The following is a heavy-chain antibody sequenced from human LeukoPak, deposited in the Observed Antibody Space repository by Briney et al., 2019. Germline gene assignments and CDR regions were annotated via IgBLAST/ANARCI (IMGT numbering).Heavy chain of an antibody. D-gene: IGHD1-14*01. CDR1: GGSISSGSYY. CDR3: ARGYPFDY. V-gene: IGHV4-61*02. J-gene: IGHJ4*02. CDR2: FYTSGNT. Sequence: SQTLSLTCTVSGGSISSGSYYWTWIRQPARKGLEWIGRFYTSGNTNYSPSLQSRVTISVDTSKNQFSLELSSVTAADTAFYYCARGYPFDYWGQGILVTVSS.